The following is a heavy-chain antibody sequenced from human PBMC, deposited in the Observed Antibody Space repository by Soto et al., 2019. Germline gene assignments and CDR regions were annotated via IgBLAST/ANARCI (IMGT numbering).Heavy chain of an antibody. D-gene: IGHD2-15*01. J-gene: IGHJ4*02. Sequence: QVQLVQSGAEVKKPGASVKVSCKASGYTFTSYGISWVRQAPGQGLEWMGWISAYNGNTNYAQKLQGRVTMTTDTSTSTAYMELRSLRSDDTAVYYSARDPDCSGGSCYSRLLDYWGQGTLVTVSS. V-gene: IGHV1-18*01. CDR3: ARDPDCSGGSCYSRLLDY. CDR2: ISAYNGNT. CDR1: GYTFTSYG.